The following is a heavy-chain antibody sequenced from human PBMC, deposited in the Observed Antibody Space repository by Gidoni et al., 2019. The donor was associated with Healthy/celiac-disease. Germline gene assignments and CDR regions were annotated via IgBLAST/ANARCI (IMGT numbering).Heavy chain of an antibody. Sequence: QMQLVQSGPEVKKPGTAVKVSCKASGFTFTSSAVQWVRQARGQRLEWIGWIVVGSGNTNYAQKFQERVTSTRDMSTSTAYMELSSLRSEDTAVYYCAADPVEYCSGGSCYGDAFDIWGQGTMVTVSS. D-gene: IGHD2-15*01. CDR2: IVVGSGNT. V-gene: IGHV1-58*01. J-gene: IGHJ3*02. CDR1: GFTFTSSA. CDR3: AADPVEYCSGGSCYGDAFDI.